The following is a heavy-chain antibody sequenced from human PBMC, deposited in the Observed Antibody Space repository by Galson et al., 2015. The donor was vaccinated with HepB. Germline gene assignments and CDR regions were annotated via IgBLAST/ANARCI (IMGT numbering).Heavy chain of an antibody. V-gene: IGHV3-23*01. Sequence: SLRLSCAASGFTISSYYMNWVRQAPGKGLEWVSAISGSGGSTYYADSVKGRFTISRDNSKNTLYLQMNSLRAEDTAVYYCAKDPNSSGWSEEYYFDYWGQGTLVTVSS. CDR2: ISGSGGST. J-gene: IGHJ4*02. CDR1: GFTISSYY. D-gene: IGHD6-19*01. CDR3: AKDPNSSGWSEEYYFDY.